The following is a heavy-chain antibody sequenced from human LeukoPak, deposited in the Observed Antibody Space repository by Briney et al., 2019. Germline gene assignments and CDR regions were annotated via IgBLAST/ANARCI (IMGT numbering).Heavy chain of an antibody. J-gene: IGHJ4*02. V-gene: IGHV4-61*02. D-gene: IGHD2-21*02. CDR2: IYTSGRT. CDR3: ARSPRRVTATIYFDY. Sequence: SETLSLTCTVSGGSISSGSYSWTWIRQPAGKGLEYIGRIYTSGRTNYNPSLKSRVTISVDTSKNQFSLKLTSVTAADTAVYYCARSPRRVTATIYFDYWGQGTLVTASS. CDR1: GGSISSGSYS.